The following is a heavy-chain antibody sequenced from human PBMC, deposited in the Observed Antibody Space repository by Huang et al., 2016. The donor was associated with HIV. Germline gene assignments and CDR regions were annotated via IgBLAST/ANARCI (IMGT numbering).Heavy chain of an antibody. J-gene: IGHJ4*02. Sequence: QVQLLQSGAEVKQPGSSVKVSCKASGGPFARYSIAWVRQAPGQGLDWMASLWPGFDSPNYAQTLKGRVRVTADESTSTVYMELRVLRPDDTAVYFCARGSLEYSVSSSLDYWGQGTHVTVSS. CDR2: LWPGFDSP. D-gene: IGHD4-4*01. CDR3: ARGSLEYSVSSSLDY. CDR1: GGPFARYS. V-gene: IGHV1-69*13.